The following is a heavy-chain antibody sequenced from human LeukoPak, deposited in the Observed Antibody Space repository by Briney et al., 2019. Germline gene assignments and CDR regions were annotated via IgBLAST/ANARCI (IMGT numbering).Heavy chain of an antibody. CDR3: AKDSRAAAGSNFDY. D-gene: IGHD6-13*01. J-gene: IGHJ4*02. CDR2: ISWNSGSI. Sequence: GRSLRLSCAASGFTFDDYAMHWVRQAPGKGLEWVSGISWNSGSIGYADSVKGRFTISRDNAKNSLYLQMNSLRAEDTALYYCAKDSRAAAGSNFDYWGQGTLVTVSS. CDR1: GFTFDDYA. V-gene: IGHV3-9*01.